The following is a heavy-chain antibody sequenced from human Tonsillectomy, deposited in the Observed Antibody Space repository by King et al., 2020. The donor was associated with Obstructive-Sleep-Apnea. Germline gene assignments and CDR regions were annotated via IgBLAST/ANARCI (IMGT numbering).Heavy chain of an antibody. V-gene: IGHV3-23*04. CDR1: GFTFSSYA. CDR2: ISGSGGST. Sequence: VQLVESGGGLVQPGGSLRLSCAASGFTFSSYAMSWVRQAPGKGLEWVSAISGSGGSTYYADSVKGRFTISRDNSKNTLYLQRNSLRAEDTAVYYCAKGEYYDSSGYPSGEYWGQGTLVTVSS. CDR3: AKGEYYDSSGYPSGEY. J-gene: IGHJ4*02. D-gene: IGHD3-22*01.